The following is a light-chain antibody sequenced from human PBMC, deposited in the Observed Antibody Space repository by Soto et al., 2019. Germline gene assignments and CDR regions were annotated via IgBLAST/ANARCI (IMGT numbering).Light chain of an antibody. J-gene: IGKJ5*01. V-gene: IGKV1-9*01. CDR2: AAS. CDR3: QQLDSYPIT. CDR1: QGISSY. Sequence: DIQLTQSPSSLSASVGDRVTITCRASQGISSYLAWYQQKPGEAPKLLIYAASTLQSGVPSRFSGSRSGTEFTLTINSLQPGDFATYYCQQLDSYPITFGQGTRLET.